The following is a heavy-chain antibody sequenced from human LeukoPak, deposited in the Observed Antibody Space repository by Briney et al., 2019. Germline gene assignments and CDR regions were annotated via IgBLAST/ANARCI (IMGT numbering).Heavy chain of an antibody. CDR3: AKGSSYAMIVVYYYMDV. D-gene: IGHD3-22*01. CDR2: ISGSGGST. Sequence: EGSLRLSCAASGFTFSSYGMSWVRQAPGKGLEWVSAISGSGGSTYYADSVKGWFTISRDNSKNTLYLQMNSLRAEDTAVYYCAKGSSYAMIVVYYYMDVWGKGTTVTISS. V-gene: IGHV3-23*01. J-gene: IGHJ6*03. CDR1: GFTFSSYG.